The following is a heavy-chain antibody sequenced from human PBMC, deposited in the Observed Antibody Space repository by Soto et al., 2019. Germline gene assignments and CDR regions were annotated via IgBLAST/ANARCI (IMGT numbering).Heavy chain of an antibody. J-gene: IGHJ6*03. CDR3: ARDPHYDFWSGYCYYYYYMDV. Sequence: GGSLRLSCAASGFTFSSYGMHWVRQAPGKGLEWVAVIWYDGSNKYYADSVKGRFTISRDNSKNTLYLQMNSLRAEDTAVYYCARDPHYDFWSGYCYYYYYMDVWGKGTTVTVSS. V-gene: IGHV3-33*01. CDR2: IWYDGSNK. CDR1: GFTFSSYG. D-gene: IGHD3-3*01.